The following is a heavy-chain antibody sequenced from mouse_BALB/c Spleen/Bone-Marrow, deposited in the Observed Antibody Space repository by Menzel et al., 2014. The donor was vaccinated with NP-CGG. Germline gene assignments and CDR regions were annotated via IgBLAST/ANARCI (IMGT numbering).Heavy chain of an antibody. CDR3: ARKYGDY. CDR1: GYPFSSYW. V-gene: IGHV1-80*01. D-gene: IGHD2-10*02. CDR2: IYPGDGET. J-gene: IGHJ2*01. Sequence: QVQLKHSGAELVRPGSSVKISCKASGYPFSSYWMNWVKQRPGQGLEWIGQIYPGDGETNYNGKFKGNATLTADKSSSTAYMQLISLTSEDSAVYFCARKYGDYWGQGTTLTVSS.